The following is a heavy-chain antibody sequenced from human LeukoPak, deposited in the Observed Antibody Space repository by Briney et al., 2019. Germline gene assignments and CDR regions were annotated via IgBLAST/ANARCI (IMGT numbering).Heavy chain of an antibody. D-gene: IGHD6-13*01. Sequence: PGGSLRLSWAASGFTFSSYSMNWVRQAPEKGLEWVSSISSSSYIYYADSVKGRFTISRDNAKNSLYLQMYSLRAEDTAVYYCARDSSSWYNYGMDVWGKGTTVTVSS. CDR3: ARDSSSWYNYGMDV. CDR1: GFTFSSYS. J-gene: IGHJ6*04. V-gene: IGHV3-21*01. CDR2: ISSSSYI.